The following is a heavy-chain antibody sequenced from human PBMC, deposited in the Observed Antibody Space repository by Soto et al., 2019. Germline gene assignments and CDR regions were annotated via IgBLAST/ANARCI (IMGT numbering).Heavy chain of an antibody. Sequence: PSETLSLTCAVYGGSFSGYYWSWIRQPPGKGLEWIGEINHSGSTNYNPSLKSRVTISVDTSKNQFSLNLSSVTAADTAVYYCARGEGYCSGGSCYTSDYWGQGTLVTVSS. V-gene: IGHV4-34*01. CDR1: GGSFSGYY. CDR3: ARGEGYCSGGSCYTSDY. CDR2: INHSGST. J-gene: IGHJ4*02. D-gene: IGHD2-15*01.